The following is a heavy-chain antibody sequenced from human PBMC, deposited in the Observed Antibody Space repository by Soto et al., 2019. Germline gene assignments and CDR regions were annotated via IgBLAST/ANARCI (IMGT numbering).Heavy chain of an antibody. J-gene: IGHJ6*02. CDR2: IIPIFGTA. Sequence: SVKVSCKASGGTFSSYAISWVRQAPGQGLEWMGGIIPIFGTANYAQKFQGRVTITADESTSTAYMELSSLRSEDTAVYYCARDPXSGSAEHDYYYYYGMDVWGQGTTVTVSS. D-gene: IGHD1-26*01. CDR1: GGTFSSYA. V-gene: IGHV1-69*13. CDR3: ARDPXSGSAEHDYYYYYGMDV.